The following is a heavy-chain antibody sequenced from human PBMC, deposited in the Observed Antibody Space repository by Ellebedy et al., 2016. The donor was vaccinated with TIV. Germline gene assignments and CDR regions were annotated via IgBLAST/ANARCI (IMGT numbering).Heavy chain of an antibody. Sequence: ASVKVSXXASGYTFTSYYMHWVRQAPGQGLEWMGIINPSGGSTSYAQKFQGRVTMTRDTSTSTVYMELSSLRSEDTAVYYCAREYYDILTAFDYWGQGTLVTVSS. J-gene: IGHJ4*02. CDR3: AREYYDILTAFDY. D-gene: IGHD3-9*01. CDR1: GYTFTSYY. V-gene: IGHV1-46*01. CDR2: INPSGGST.